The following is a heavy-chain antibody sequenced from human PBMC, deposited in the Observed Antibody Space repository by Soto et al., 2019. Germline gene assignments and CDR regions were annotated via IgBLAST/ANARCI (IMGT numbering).Heavy chain of an antibody. J-gene: IGHJ4*02. CDR3: ARKGGTFYGPFDY. V-gene: IGHV3-23*01. Sequence: GGSVRLSCAASGFTFSDYAMSWVRQAPGKGLEWVSTIRGSDGTTYYADSVKGRFTISRDNSKNTLYLQMNSLRAEDTAIYYCARKGGTFYGPFDYWGQGTLVTVSS. CDR1: GFTFSDYA. CDR2: IRGSDGTT. D-gene: IGHD1-26*01.